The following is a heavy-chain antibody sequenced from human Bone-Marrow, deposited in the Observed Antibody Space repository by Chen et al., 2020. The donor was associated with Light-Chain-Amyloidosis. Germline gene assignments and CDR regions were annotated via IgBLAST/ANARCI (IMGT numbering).Heavy chain of an antibody. CDR3: ARRVTYSSSSIYFDY. CDR1: GSTVSSYR. V-gene: IGHV3-7*01. D-gene: IGHD6-6*01. Sequence: EVQLVESGGGLVQPGGSLRLSCAASGSTVSSYRMSWVRQAPGKGLEWVANIKQDGSKKYYVDSVKGRFTISRDNAKNSLYLQMNNLRAEDTAVYYCARRVTYSSSSIYFDYWGQGTLVTVSS. CDR2: IKQDGSKK. J-gene: IGHJ4*02.